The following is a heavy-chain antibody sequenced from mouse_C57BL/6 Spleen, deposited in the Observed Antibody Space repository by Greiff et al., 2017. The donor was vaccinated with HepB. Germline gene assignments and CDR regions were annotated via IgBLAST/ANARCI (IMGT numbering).Heavy chain of an antibody. J-gene: IGHJ4*01. D-gene: IGHD1-1*01. Sequence: VQLQQPGAELVKPGASVKLSCKASGYTFTSYWMHWVKQRPGQGLEWIGMIHPNSGSTNYNEKFKSKATLTVDKSSSTAYMQLSSLTSEDSAVYYCARDITTVVVHMDYWGQGTSVTVSS. CDR3: ARDITTVVVHMDY. V-gene: IGHV1-64*01. CDR2: IHPNSGST. CDR1: GYTFTSYW.